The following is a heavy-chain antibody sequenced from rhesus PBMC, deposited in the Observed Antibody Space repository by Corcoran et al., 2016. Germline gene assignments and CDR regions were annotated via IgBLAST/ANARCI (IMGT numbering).Heavy chain of an antibody. CDR3: ARENSWNYFDY. D-gene: IGHD1-1-1*01. V-gene: IGHV4-127*01. CDR2: NGGSSGST. CDR1: GYSISSGYG. J-gene: IGHJ4*01. Sequence: QVQLQESGPGLVKPSETLSLTCAVSGYSISSGYGWSWIRQPPGKGLGWIGKNGGSSGSTNYNPSLKSRFTISKDTSKNQFSLKLSSVTAADTAVYYCARENSWNYFDYWGQGVLVTVSS.